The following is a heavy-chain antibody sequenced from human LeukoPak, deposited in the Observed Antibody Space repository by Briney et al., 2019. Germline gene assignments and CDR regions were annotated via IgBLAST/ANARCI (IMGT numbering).Heavy chain of an antibody. V-gene: IGHV5-51*01. J-gene: IGHJ3*02. Sequence: GESLKISCKASGYSFTSYWIGWVRQMPEKGLERMGIIYPGDSDTRYSPSFQGQVTISADKSISTAYLQWISLKASDTAMYYCARDRSSGYYTEDAFDIWGQGTMVTVSS. D-gene: IGHD3-22*01. CDR2: IYPGDSDT. CDR3: ARDRSSGYYTEDAFDI. CDR1: GYSFTSYW.